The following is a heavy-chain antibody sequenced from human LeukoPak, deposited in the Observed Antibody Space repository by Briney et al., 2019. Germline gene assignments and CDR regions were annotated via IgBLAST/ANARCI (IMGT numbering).Heavy chain of an antibody. CDR1: GFTVSSNY. CDR3: AKGVSLGIFDY. V-gene: IGHV3-53*01. J-gene: IGHJ4*02. Sequence: GGSLRLSCAASGFTVSSNYMSWVRQAPGKGLEWVSVIYSGGSTYYADSVKGRFTVSRDNSKNTLYLQMNSLRAEDTAVYYCAKGVSLGIFDYWGQGTLVTVSS. CDR2: IYSGGST. D-gene: IGHD5/OR15-5a*01.